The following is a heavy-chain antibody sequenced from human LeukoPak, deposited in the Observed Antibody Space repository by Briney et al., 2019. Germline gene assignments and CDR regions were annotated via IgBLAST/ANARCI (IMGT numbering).Heavy chain of an antibody. CDR1: GFTFGDYA. D-gene: IGHD6-25*01. CDR2: IGGSGSTT. J-gene: IGHJ4*02. V-gene: IGHV3-23*01. CDR3: VRRGAASSGWGDHDF. Sequence: PGGSLRLSCAASGFTFGDYAMRWVRQAPGKGLEWVSSIGGSGSTTFYADSVKGRFTISRDKSKNMVHLQMNSLPGEDTAPYFCVRRGAASSGWGDHDFWGQGALVTVSS.